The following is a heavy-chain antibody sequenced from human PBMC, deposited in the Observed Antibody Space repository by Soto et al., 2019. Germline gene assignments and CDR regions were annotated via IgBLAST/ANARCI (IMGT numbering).Heavy chain of an antibody. V-gene: IGHV1-18*01. D-gene: IGHD3-10*01. Sequence: ASVKVSCKASGYTFAIYGIIWVRQAPGQGLEWMGWISAYNGNTNYAQKLQGRVTMTTDTSTSTAYMELRSLRSDDTAVYYCARARYYYGSGSYYNRPPFDYWGQGTLVTVSS. CDR2: ISAYNGNT. CDR3: ARARYYYGSGSYYNRPPFDY. J-gene: IGHJ4*02. CDR1: GYTFAIYG.